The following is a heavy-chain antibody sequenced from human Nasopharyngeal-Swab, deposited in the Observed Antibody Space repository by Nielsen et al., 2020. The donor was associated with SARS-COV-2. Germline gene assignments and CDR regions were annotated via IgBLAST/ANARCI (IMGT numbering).Heavy chain of an antibody. D-gene: IGHD4-17*01. V-gene: IGHV3-9*01. CDR2: ISWNSGSI. J-gene: IGHJ6*02. Sequence: WIRQPPGKGLEWVSGISWNSGSIGYADSVKGRFIISRDNAKNSLYLQMNSLRAEDTALYYCAGGDYGAYGMDVWGQGTTVTVSS. CDR3: AGGDYGAYGMDV.